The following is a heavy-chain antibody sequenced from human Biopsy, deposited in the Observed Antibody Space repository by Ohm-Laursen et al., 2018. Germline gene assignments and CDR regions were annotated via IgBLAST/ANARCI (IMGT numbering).Heavy chain of an antibody. V-gene: IGHV4-61*05. CDR1: GGSISSSGDY. J-gene: IGHJ4*01. CDR3: ARSGQWARYYFDY. CDR2: ISDRGST. Sequence: GTLSLTCTVSGGSISSSGDYWSWIRQPPRKGLEWIGYISDRGSTNYNPSLRGRVTISVDTSKNQLSLNLTSVTAADTAVFYCARSGQWARYYFDYWGHGTLVTVSP. D-gene: IGHD6-19*01.